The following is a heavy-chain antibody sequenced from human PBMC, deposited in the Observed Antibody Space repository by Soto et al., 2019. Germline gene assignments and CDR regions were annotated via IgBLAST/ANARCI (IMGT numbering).Heavy chain of an antibody. Sequence: PGGSLRLSCAASGFTFSSYAMSWVRQAPGKGLEWVSAISGSGGSTYYADSVKGRFTISRDNSKNTLYLQMNSLRAEDTAVYYCAKAAIVVVAEVVPWFDPWGQGTLVTVSS. V-gene: IGHV3-23*01. D-gene: IGHD2-15*01. CDR2: ISGSGGST. CDR1: GFTFSSYA. CDR3: AKAAIVVVAEVVPWFDP. J-gene: IGHJ5*02.